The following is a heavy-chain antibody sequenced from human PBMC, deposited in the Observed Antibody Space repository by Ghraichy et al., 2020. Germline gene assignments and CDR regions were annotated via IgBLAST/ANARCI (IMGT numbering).Heavy chain of an antibody. CDR1: GGSFSGYY. V-gene: IGHV4-34*01. D-gene: IGHD5-12*01. Sequence: LSLTCAVYGGSFSGYYWSWIRQPPGKGLEWIGEINHSGSTNYNPSLKSRVTISVDTSKNQFSLKLSSVTAADTAVYYCARLAGGWLRFFDYWGQGTLVTVSS. J-gene: IGHJ4*02. CDR2: INHSGST. CDR3: ARLAGGWLRFFDY.